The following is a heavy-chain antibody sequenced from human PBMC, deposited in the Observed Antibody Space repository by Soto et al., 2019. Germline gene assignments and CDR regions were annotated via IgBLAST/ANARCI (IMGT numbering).Heavy chain of an antibody. CDR3: TRQSGWYFTN. CDR1: GDSVSNNRAA. Sequence: QVQLQQSGPGLVKPSQTLSLTCAISGDSVSNNRAAWHWIRQSPSRGLEWLGRTYYTSNFYNDYAVSVKSRITINPDTSKNQFSLQLNSVTPEDTAVYYCTRQSGWYFTNWGQGTLVTVSS. D-gene: IGHD6-19*01. CDR2: TYYTSNFYN. V-gene: IGHV6-1*01. J-gene: IGHJ4*02.